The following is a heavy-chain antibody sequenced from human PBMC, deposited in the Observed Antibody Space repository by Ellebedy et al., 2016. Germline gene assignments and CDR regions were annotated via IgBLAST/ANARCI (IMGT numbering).Heavy chain of an antibody. CDR1: GGSINSAGYS. J-gene: IGHJ4*02. CDR2: IYHSGST. CDR3: AREDSIMGFFDY. V-gene: IGHV4-30-2*01. D-gene: IGHD3-16*01. Sequence: SETLSLTXAVSGGSINSAGYSWSWIRQPPGKGLEWIGYIYHSGSTYYNPSLKSRVTISVDRSKNQFSLKLSSVTAADTAVYYCAREDSIMGFFDYWGQGTLVPVSS.